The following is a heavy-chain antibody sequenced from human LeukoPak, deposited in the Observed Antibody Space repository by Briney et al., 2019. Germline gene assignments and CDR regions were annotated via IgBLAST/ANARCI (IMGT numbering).Heavy chain of an antibody. CDR2: INPSGGSA. CDR1: GFTFSSYG. J-gene: IGHJ1*01. D-gene: IGHD6-13*01. Sequence: PGGSLRLSCAASGFTFSSYGMHWVRQAPEQGLEWMGIINPSGGSASYAQKFQGRVTLTRDTSTSTVYMELSSLRSEDTAVYYCARDSRDSSSYPTAEYFHHWGQGTLVTVSS. V-gene: IGHV1-46*01. CDR3: ARDSRDSSSYPTAEYFHH.